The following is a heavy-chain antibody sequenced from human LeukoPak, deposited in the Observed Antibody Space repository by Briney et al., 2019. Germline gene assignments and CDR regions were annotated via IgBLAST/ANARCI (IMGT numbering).Heavy chain of an antibody. D-gene: IGHD3-22*01. J-gene: IGHJ4*02. CDR2: IVFGSGNT. CDR1: GFTFTSPA. CDR3: AADYYYYDSSGYSSPVRIPDY. V-gene: IGHV1-58*01. Sequence: SVKVSCKASGFTFTSPAVQRVRQARGPRLEWVGWIVFGSGNTNYAQKFHERVTITRDMSTSTAYRELSSLRSEDTAVYYCAADYYYYDSSGYSSPVRIPDYWGQGTLVTVSS.